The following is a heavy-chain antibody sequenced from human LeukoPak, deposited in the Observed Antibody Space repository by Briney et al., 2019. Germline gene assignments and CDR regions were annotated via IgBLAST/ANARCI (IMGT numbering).Heavy chain of an antibody. CDR2: IYHSGST. D-gene: IGHD2-2*02. V-gene: IGHV4-30-2*01. Sequence: PSETLSLTCAVSGGSISSGGYSWSWIRQPPGKGLEWIGYIYHSGSTYYNPSLKSRVTISVDRSKNQFSLKLSSVTAADTAVYYCARGGRYCSSTSCYSLDPWGQGTLVTVSS. CDR3: ARGGRYCSSTSCYSLDP. J-gene: IGHJ5*02. CDR1: GGSISSGGYS.